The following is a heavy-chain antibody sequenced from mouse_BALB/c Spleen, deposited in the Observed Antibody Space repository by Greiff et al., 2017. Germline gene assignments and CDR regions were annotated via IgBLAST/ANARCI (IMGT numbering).Heavy chain of an antibody. V-gene: IGHV1S81*02. CDR1: GYTFTSYW. J-gene: IGHJ2*01. CDR3: ARWGWDSFDY. CDR2: INPSNGRT. Sequence: VQLQQPGAELVKPGASVKLSCKASGYTFTSYWMHWVKQRPGQGLEWIGEINPSNGRTNYNEKFKSKATLTVDKSSSTAYMQLSSLTSEDSADYYCARWGWDSFDYWGQGTTLTVSS. D-gene: IGHD3-3*01.